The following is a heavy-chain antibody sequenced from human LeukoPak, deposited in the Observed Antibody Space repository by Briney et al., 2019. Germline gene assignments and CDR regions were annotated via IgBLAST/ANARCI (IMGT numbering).Heavy chain of an antibody. V-gene: IGHV3-23*01. J-gene: IGHJ4*02. D-gene: IGHD3-10*01. CDR1: GFTFSSYA. CDR2: ISGSGGST. Sequence: GGSLRLSCAASGFTFSSYAMSWVRQAPGEGREWVSSISGSGGSTYYADSVKGRFTISRDNSKNTLYLQMNSLRADDTAVYYCAKAGYGSGSYYTLSHFDYWGQGTLVTVSS. CDR3: AKAGYGSGSYYTLSHFDY.